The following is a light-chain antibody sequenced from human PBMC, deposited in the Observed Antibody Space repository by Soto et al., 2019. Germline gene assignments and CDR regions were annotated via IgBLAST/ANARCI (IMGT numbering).Light chain of an antibody. CDR2: EVS. CDR3: CSYAGSRRV. CDR1: SSDVGSYNL. Sequence: QSVLTQPASVSGSPGQSITISCTGTSSDVGSYNLVSWYQQHPGKAPKLMIYEVSKRPSGVSNRLSGSKSGNTASLTISGLQAEDEADYYCCSYAGSRRVFGTGTRSPS. J-gene: IGLJ1*01. V-gene: IGLV2-23*02.